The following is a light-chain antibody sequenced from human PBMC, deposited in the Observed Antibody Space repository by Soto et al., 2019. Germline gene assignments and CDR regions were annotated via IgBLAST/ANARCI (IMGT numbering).Light chain of an antibody. Sequence: EIVLTQSPATLSVSPGERATLSCRASQSVNQKLGWYQQKPGQAPRLLIYVASYRATGIPARFSGSGSGTEYTLTISSLEPEDFAVYYCQQRRSWPPTITFGQGTRLEIK. CDR1: QSVNQK. CDR3: QQRRSWPPTIT. CDR2: VAS. V-gene: IGKV3-11*01. J-gene: IGKJ5*01.